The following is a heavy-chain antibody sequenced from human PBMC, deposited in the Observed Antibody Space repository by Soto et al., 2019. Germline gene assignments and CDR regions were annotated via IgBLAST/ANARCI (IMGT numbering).Heavy chain of an antibody. V-gene: IGHV3-53*01. CDR1: GFTVSTNF. Sequence: GGSLRLSCAASGFTVSTNFMSWVRQAPGKGLEWVSVIYSGGNTQYADSVKGRFTISRDNSKNTLYLQMNSLRAEDTAVYYCAKGEPYSSSFDYWGQGTLVTSPQ. D-gene: IGHD6-6*01. CDR3: AKGEPYSSSFDY. CDR2: IYSGGNT. J-gene: IGHJ4*02.